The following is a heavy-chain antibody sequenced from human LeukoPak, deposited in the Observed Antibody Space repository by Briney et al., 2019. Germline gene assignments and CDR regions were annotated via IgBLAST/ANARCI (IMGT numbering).Heavy chain of an antibody. J-gene: IGHJ6*02. V-gene: IGHV3-74*01. CDR3: AKQTSPSYGMDV. CDR1: GFTFSSYW. Sequence: PGGSLRLSCAVSGFTFSSYWMHWVRQAPGKGLVWVSHIKTDGSTTAYADSVKGRFTISRDNAKNTLYLQMNSLRAEDTAVYYCAKQTSPSYGMDVWGQGTTVTVSS. CDR2: IKTDGSTT. D-gene: IGHD2-2*01.